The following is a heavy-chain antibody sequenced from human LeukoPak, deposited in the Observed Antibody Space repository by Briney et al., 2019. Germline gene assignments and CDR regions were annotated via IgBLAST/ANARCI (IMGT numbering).Heavy chain of an antibody. D-gene: IGHD2-21*01. J-gene: IGHJ4*02. Sequence: GGSLRLSCAASGFTFSSYAMHWVRQAPGKGLEWVSAVSGDGVYTYYADSVKGRFTISRDNSKNTLYLQMNSLRADDTAVYYCVRDAYGAHFDYWGQGTLVTVSS. V-gene: IGHV3-23*01. CDR3: VRDAYGAHFDY. CDR2: VSGDGVYT. CDR1: GFTFSSYA.